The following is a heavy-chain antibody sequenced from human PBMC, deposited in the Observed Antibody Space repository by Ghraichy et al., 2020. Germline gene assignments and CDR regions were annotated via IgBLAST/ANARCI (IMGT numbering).Heavy chain of an antibody. CDR2: ISSGGGSS. V-gene: IGHV3-23*01. Sequence: GESLNISCAASGFTFRTYAMGWVRQTPGGGLRWVSSISSGGGSSHYADSVKGRFTISRDNARNTVDLQMNSLRAEDTAVYYCTKSRGSGTYGSYYGMDVWGQGNTVTVSS. CDR1: GFTFRTYA. CDR3: TKSRGSGTYGSYYGMDV. J-gene: IGHJ6*02. D-gene: IGHD1-7*01.